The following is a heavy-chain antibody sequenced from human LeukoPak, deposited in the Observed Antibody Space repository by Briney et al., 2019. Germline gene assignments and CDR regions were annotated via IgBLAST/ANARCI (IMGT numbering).Heavy chain of an antibody. CDR2: ISHDGRDK. Sequence: PGGSLRLSCTASGFTFKTFGMHWVRQPPGKGLEWVAVISHDGRDKQYADSVKGRFTISRDNSKNTTYLEMNGLRADDTAVYYCAKDNELGGYSYGSYGMDVWGQGTTVTVSS. D-gene: IGHD5-18*01. CDR3: AKDNELGGYSYGSYGMDV. CDR1: GFTFKTFG. V-gene: IGHV3-30*18. J-gene: IGHJ6*02.